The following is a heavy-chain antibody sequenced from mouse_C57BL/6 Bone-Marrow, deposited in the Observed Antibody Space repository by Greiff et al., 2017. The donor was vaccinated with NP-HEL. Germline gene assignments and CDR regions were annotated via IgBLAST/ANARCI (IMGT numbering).Heavy chain of an antibody. CDR3: ARDYGSSWWYFDV. V-gene: IGHV14-2*01. CDR2: IDPEDGET. J-gene: IGHJ1*03. D-gene: IGHD1-1*01. Sequence: EVQGVESGAELVKPGASVKLSCTASGFNIKDYYMHWVKQRTEQGLEWIGMIDPEDGETKYAPKFQGKATITADTSSNTAYLQLSSLTSEDTAVYYCARDYGSSWWYFDVWGTGTTVTVSS. CDR1: GFNIKDYY.